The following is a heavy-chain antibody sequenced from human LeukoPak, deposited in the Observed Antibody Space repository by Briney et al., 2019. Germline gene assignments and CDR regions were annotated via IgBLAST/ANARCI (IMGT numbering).Heavy chain of an antibody. CDR1: GGSISSGSYY. CDR2: IYTSGST. Sequence: SQTLSLTCTVSGGSISSGSYYWSWIRQPAGKGLEWIGRIYTSGSTNYNPSLKSRVTISVDTSKNQFSLKLNSVTAADTAVYYCARAHDYWGQGTLVTVSS. J-gene: IGHJ4*02. V-gene: IGHV4-61*02. CDR3: ARAHDY.